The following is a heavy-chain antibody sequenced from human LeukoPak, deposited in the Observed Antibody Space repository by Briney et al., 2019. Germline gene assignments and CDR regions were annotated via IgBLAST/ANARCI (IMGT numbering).Heavy chain of an antibody. CDR1: GFTFSDSD. CDR3: TTVAMATTSGFDY. V-gene: IGHV3-73*01. D-gene: IGHD5-24*01. J-gene: IGHJ4*02. Sequence: GSLRLSCAASGFTFSDSDMHWVRQASGKGLEWVGHVRSKANSYATAYAASVRGRFTISRDDSKNTAFLQMKSLKTDDTAVYYCTTVAMATTSGFDYWGQGTQVTVSS. CDR2: VRSKANSYAT.